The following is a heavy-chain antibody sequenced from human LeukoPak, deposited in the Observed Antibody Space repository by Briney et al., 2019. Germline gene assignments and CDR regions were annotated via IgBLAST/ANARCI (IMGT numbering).Heavy chain of an antibody. CDR2: IYSDGSST. CDR1: GFTFSSYW. V-gene: IGHV3-74*01. CDR3: ARDRSSLGLWFGELRN. J-gene: IGHJ4*02. D-gene: IGHD3-10*01. Sequence: SGGSLRLSCAASGFTFSSYWMHWVRQAPGKGLVWVSRIYSDGSSTDYADSVKGRFTISRDNAKNTLYLQMNSLRVEDTAVYYCARDRSSLGLWFGELRNWGQGTLVTVSS.